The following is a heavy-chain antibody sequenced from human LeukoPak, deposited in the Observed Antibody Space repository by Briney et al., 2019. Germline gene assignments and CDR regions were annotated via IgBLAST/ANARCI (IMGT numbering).Heavy chain of an antibody. V-gene: IGHV1-2*02. Sequence: GASVKVSCKASGYSFTDYYTHWVRQAPGQGLEWMGWINPDSGGTNYAQKFQGRVTMTRDRSTDTVTMELSSLTSDDTAVYYCARTLYDVLSGFDFWGQGTLVTVSA. CDR1: GYSFTDYY. CDR3: ARTLYDVLSGFDF. J-gene: IGHJ4*01. CDR2: INPDSGGT. D-gene: IGHD3-3*01.